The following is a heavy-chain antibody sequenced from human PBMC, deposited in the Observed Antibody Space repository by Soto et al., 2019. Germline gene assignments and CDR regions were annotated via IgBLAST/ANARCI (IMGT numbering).Heavy chain of an antibody. V-gene: IGHV4-31*03. CDR3: ARVHLICSGGSCRELNWFDP. CDR1: GGSISSGGYY. D-gene: IGHD2-15*01. Sequence: KTSETLSLTCTVSGGSISSGGYYWSWIRQHPGKGLEWIGYIYYSGSTYYNPSLKSRVTISVDTSKNQFSLKLSSVTAADTAVYYCARVHLICSGGSCRELNWFDPWGQGTLVTVSS. J-gene: IGHJ5*02. CDR2: IYYSGST.